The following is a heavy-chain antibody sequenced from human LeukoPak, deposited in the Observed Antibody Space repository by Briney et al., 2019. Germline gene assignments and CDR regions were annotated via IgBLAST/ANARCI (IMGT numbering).Heavy chain of an antibody. CDR1: GGSISSGDYY. V-gene: IGHV4-30-4*01. CDR2: IYYSGST. CDR3: ARVVRWLSGAGYYFDY. J-gene: IGHJ4*02. Sequence: SETLSLTCTVSGGSISSGDYYWRWTRQPPGKGLEWIGYIYYSGSTYYNPSLKSRVTISVDTSKNQFSLKLSSVTAADTAVYYCARVVRWLSGAGYYFDYWGQGTLVTVSS. D-gene: IGHD3-22*01.